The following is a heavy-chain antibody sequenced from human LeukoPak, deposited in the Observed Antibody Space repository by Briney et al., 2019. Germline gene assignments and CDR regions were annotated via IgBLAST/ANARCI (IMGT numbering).Heavy chain of an antibody. D-gene: IGHD6-13*01. Sequence: SVKVSCKASGGTFSSYAISWVRQAPGQGLEWMGGIIPIFGTANYAQKFQGRVTITADESTSTAYMELSSLRSEDTAVYYCARAIAAAGYFDYWGQGTLVTVSS. CDR1: GGTFSSYA. CDR2: IIPIFGTA. CDR3: ARAIAAAGYFDY. J-gene: IGHJ4*02. V-gene: IGHV1-69*13.